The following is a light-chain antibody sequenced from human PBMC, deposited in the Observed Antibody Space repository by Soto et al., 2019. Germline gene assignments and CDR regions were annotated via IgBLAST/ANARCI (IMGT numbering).Light chain of an antibody. V-gene: IGKV3-20*01. CDR2: CAP. Sequence: EIVLTQSPATLSLSPGERATLSCRASQSVRRSFLAWYQQKPGQAPRPLIYCAPSRASAIPDRFSGSGSGTDFTLTISRLEPEDFAVYYCQQYGRSPWTFGQGTKVEIK. CDR3: QQYGRSPWT. J-gene: IGKJ1*01. CDR1: QSVRRSF.